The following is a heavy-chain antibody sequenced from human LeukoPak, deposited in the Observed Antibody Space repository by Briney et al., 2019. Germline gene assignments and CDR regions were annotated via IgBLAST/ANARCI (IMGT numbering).Heavy chain of an antibody. CDR1: GYTFTGYY. D-gene: IGHD4-17*01. J-gene: IGHJ4*02. Sequence: ASVKVSCKASGYTFTGYYMHWVRQAPGQGLEWMGRINPNSGGTNYAQKFQGRVTITRDTSASTAYMELSSLRSEDTAVYYCARASTVTPLHYNFDYWGQGTLVTVSS. CDR3: ARASTVTPLHYNFDY. V-gene: IGHV1-2*06. CDR2: INPNSGGT.